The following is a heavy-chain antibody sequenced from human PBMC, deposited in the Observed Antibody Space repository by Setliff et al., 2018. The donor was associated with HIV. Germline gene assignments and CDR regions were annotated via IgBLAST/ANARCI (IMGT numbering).Heavy chain of an antibody. CDR3: AGAGAWQRNALDI. J-gene: IGHJ3*02. Sequence: ASVKVSCKSSGYSFTNHYMHWVRQAPGQGLEWMGVINPTGGSTRNTQKFQGRVAMTRDTSTSTVYMELSSLRSEDTAVYYCAGAGAWQRNALDIWGQGTMVT. CDR1: GYSFTNHY. CDR2: INPTGGST. V-gene: IGHV1-46*01. D-gene: IGHD5-12*01.